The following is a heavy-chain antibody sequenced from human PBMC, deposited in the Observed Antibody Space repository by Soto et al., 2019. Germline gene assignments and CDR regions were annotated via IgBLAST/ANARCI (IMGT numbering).Heavy chain of an antibody. V-gene: IGHV3-23*01. Sequence: EVQLLESGGGLVQPGGSLRLSCAASGFTFSSYAMSWVRQAPGKGLEWVSAISGSGGSTYYADSVKGRFTISRDNSKNTLYLQMNSLRAEDTAVYYCAKDQLVTTAGDDAFDIWGQGTMVTVSS. CDR3: AKDQLVTTAGDDAFDI. J-gene: IGHJ3*02. CDR1: GFTFSSYA. D-gene: IGHD4-17*01. CDR2: ISGSGGST.